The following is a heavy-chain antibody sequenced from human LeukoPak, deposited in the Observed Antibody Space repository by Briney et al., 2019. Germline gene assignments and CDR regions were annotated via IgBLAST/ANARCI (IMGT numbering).Heavy chain of an antibody. D-gene: IGHD2-21*02. CDR3: ASVAYCGGDCYAFDI. J-gene: IGHJ3*02. V-gene: IGHV4-59*01. CDR2: MYYSGST. Sequence: SETLSLTCTVSGGSIRNYYWSWIRQPPGKGLEWIGYMYYSGSTNYNPSLKSRVTISVDTSKNQFSLKLSFVTAADTAVYYCASVAYCGGDCYAFDIWGQGTMVTVSS. CDR1: GGSIRNYY.